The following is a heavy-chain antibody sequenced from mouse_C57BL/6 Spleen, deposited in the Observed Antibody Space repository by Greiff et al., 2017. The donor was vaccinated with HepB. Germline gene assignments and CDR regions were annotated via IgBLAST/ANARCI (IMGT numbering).Heavy chain of an antibody. J-gene: IGHJ2*01. V-gene: IGHV1-50*01. CDR3: ARYSITTVVATEGY. CDR2: IDPSDSYT. CDR1: GYTFTSYW. Sequence: QVQLQQPGAELVKPGASVKLSCKASGYTFTSYWMQWVKQRPGQGLEWIGEIDPSDSYTNYNQKFKGKATLTVDTSSSTAYMQLSSLTSEDSAVYYCARYSITTVVATEGYWGQGTTLTVSS. D-gene: IGHD1-1*01.